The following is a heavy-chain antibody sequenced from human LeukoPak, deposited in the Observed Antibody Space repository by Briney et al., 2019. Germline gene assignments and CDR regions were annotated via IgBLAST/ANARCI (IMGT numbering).Heavy chain of an antibody. CDR3: ARGGSYALDAFDI. Sequence: TGGSLRLSCAASGFIFSRYWMSWVRQAPGKGLDWVANIKQDGSEEYYVDSVKGRFTISRDNAKSSLYLQMSSLRAEDTAVYYCARGGSYALDAFDIWGQGTMVTVSS. J-gene: IGHJ3*02. V-gene: IGHV3-7*05. CDR2: IKQDGSEE. D-gene: IGHD3-16*01. CDR1: GFIFSRYW.